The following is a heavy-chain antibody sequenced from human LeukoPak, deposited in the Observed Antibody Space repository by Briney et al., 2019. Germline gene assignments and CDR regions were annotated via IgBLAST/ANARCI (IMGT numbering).Heavy chain of an antibody. CDR2: ISYDGSNK. J-gene: IGHJ4*02. V-gene: IGHV3-30-3*01. CDR1: GFTFSSHA. Sequence: PGGSLRLSCAASGFTFSSHAMHWVRQAPGKGLEWVAVISYDGSNKYYADSVKGRFTISRDNSKNMLYLQMNGLRAEDTAVYSCAKENNWNDGRFNYFDYWGQGTLVTVSS. D-gene: IGHD1-20*01. CDR3: AKENNWNDGRFNYFDY.